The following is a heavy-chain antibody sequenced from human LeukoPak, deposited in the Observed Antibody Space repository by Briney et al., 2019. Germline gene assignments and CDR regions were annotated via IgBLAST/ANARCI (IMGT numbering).Heavy chain of an antibody. D-gene: IGHD5-24*01. CDR3: ARSCRDGYNPDPFDI. CDR2: IYYSGST. V-gene: IGHV4-59*01. J-gene: IGHJ3*02. Sequence: PSETLSLTCTVSGGSISSYYWSWIRQPPGKGLEWIGYIYYSGSTNYNPSLKSRVTISVDTSKNQFSLKLSSVTAADTAVYYCARSCRDGYNPDPFDIWGQGTMVTLSS. CDR1: GGSISSYY.